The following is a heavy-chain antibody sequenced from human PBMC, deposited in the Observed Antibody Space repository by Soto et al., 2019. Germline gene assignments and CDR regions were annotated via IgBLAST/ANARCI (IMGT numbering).Heavy chain of an antibody. CDR2: IDPSDSYT. J-gene: IGHJ6*02. V-gene: IGHV5-10-1*01. CDR3: ARRQVGIAAAGSDPPYYYYYGMYV. Sequence: GESLKISCKGSGYSFTSYWISWVRQMPGKGLEWMGRIDPSDSYTNYSPSFQGHVTISADKSISTAYLQWSSLKASDTAMYYCARRQVGIAAAGSDPPYYYYYGMYVWGQGTSVTVSS. D-gene: IGHD6-13*01. CDR1: GYSFTSYW.